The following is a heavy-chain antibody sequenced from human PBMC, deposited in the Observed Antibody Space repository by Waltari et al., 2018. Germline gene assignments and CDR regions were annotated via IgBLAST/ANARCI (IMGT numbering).Heavy chain of an antibody. D-gene: IGHD3-22*01. Sequence: QVQLVQSGAEVKKPGSSVKVSCKASGGTFSSCAISWVRQVPGQELEWMGMIIPIFGTANYAQKFQGRVTITADKSTSTAYMELSSLISEDTAVYYCARAGEDSSGYSDYWGQGTLVTVSS. CDR1: GGTFSSCA. V-gene: IGHV1-69*08. CDR2: IIPIFGTA. CDR3: ARAGEDSSGYSDY. J-gene: IGHJ4*02.